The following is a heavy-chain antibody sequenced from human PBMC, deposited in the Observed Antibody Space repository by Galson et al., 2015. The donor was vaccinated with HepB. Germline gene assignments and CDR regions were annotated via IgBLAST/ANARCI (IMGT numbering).Heavy chain of an antibody. Sequence: SLRLSCAASGFTFSSYGMHWVRQAPGKGLEWVAFIRYDGSNKYYADSVKGRFTISRDKSKNTLYLQMNSLRAEDTAVYYCAKERSVYKVFDYWGQGTLVTVSS. V-gene: IGHV3-30*02. CDR2: IRYDGSNK. J-gene: IGHJ4*02. D-gene: IGHD1-1*01. CDR3: AKERSVYKVFDY. CDR1: GFTFSSYG.